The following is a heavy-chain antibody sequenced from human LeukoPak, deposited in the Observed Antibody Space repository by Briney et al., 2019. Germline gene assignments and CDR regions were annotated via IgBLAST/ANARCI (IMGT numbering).Heavy chain of an antibody. CDR2: IYYSGST. J-gene: IGHJ4*02. D-gene: IGHD3-9*01. Sequence: SETLSLTCTVSGGSISSYYWSWIRQPPGKGLEWIGYIYYSGSTNYIPSLKSRVTISVDTSKNQFSLKLSSVTAADTAVYYCARVHYDILTGYPNFDYWGQGTLVTVSS. V-gene: IGHV4-59*01. CDR1: GGSISSYY. CDR3: ARVHYDILTGYPNFDY.